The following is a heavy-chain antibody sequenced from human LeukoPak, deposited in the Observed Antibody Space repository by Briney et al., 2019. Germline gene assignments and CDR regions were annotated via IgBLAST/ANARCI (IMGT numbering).Heavy chain of an antibody. V-gene: IGHV1-18*01. D-gene: IGHD3-3*01. CDR2: ISAYNGNT. J-gene: IGHJ4*02. CDR1: GYTSTSYG. CDR3: ARAPYYDFWSGYSKYYFDY. Sequence: ASVKVSCKASGYTSTSYGISWVRQAPGQGLEWMGWISAYNGNTNYAQKLQGRVTMTTDTSTSTAYMELRSLRSDDTAVYYCARAPYYDFWSGYSKYYFDYWGQGTLVTVSS.